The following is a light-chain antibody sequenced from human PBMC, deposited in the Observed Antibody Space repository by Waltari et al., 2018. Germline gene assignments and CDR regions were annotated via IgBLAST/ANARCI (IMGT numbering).Light chain of an antibody. Sequence: EIVMTQSPATLSVSPGERATLSCRASQSVSTNLAWYQQKPGQPPRLLIYGASTRSTGVPARFSVSGSGTEFTLTISSLQSEDFAIYYCQQYNNLPETFGQGTKLEIK. CDR1: QSVSTN. V-gene: IGKV3-15*01. CDR2: GAS. CDR3: QQYNNLPET. J-gene: IGKJ2*01.